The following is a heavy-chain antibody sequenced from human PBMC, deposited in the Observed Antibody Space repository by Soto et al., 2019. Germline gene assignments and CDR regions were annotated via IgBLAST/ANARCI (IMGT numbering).Heavy chain of an antibody. D-gene: IGHD1-26*01. V-gene: IGHV3-33*01. Sequence: QVQLVESGGGVVQPGRSLRLSCAASGFTFSSYGMHWVRQAPGKGLERVAVIWYDGSNKYYADSVKGRFTISRDNSKNTLYLQMNSLRAEDTAVYYCARDGGGSYYDCWGQGTLVTVSS. J-gene: IGHJ4*02. CDR1: GFTFSSYG. CDR2: IWYDGSNK. CDR3: ARDGGGSYYDC.